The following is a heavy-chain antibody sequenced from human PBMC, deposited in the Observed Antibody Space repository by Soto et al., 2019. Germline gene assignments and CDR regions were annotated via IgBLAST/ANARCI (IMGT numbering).Heavy chain of an antibody. CDR1: AASFSKYY. CDR2: IYFNGNT. V-gene: IGHV4-59*01. J-gene: IGHJ4*02. CDR3: ASVTFGGIVLAH. D-gene: IGHD3-16*01. Sequence: SETLSLTCTVSAASFSKYYWTWIRQRPGKGLEWIGYIYFNGNTRYNPSLEGRLTISIDTSKKEFSLKLTSVTAADAAVYYCASVTFGGIVLAHWGQGTLVTVSS.